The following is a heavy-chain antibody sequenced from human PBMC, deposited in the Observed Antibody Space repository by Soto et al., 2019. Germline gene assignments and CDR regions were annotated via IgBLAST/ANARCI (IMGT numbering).Heavy chain of an antibody. D-gene: IGHD2-15*01. J-gene: IGHJ5*02. V-gene: IGHV1-8*01. CDR1: GYTFTSYD. CDR2: MNPNSGNT. CDR3: ARGKYIVVVVAATYYNWFEP. Sequence: GASVKVSCKSSGYTFTSYDINWVRQATGQGLEWMGWMNPNSGNTGYAQKFQGRVTMTRNTSISTAYMELSSLRSEDTAVYYCARGKYIVVVVAATYYNWFEPWGQGTLVTVSS.